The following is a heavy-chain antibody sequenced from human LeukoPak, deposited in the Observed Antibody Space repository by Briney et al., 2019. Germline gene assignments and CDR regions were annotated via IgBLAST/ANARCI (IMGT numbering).Heavy chain of an antibody. Sequence: SETLSLTCTVSGGSISSYYWSWIRQPAGKGLEWIGRIYTSGSTNYNPSLKSRVTISVDTSKNQFSLKLSSVTAADTAVYYCARGQWLVTRSYFDYWGQGTLVTVSS. J-gene: IGHJ4*02. CDR3: ARGQWLVTRSYFDY. D-gene: IGHD6-19*01. V-gene: IGHV4-4*07. CDR2: IYTSGST. CDR1: GGSISSYY.